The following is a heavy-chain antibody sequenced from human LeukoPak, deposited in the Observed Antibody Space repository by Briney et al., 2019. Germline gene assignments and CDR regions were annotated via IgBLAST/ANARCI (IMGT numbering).Heavy chain of an antibody. CDR1: GYTFTSYG. D-gene: IGHD3-10*01. J-gene: IGHJ5*02. Sequence: ASVTVSFTASGYTFTSYGISWVRQAPGQGLEWMGWISAYNGNTNYAQKLQGRVTMTTDTYTRTAYMELRSLRSDDTAVYYCARDGGSGPPLDPWGQGTLVTVSS. CDR3: ARDGGSGPPLDP. CDR2: ISAYNGNT. V-gene: IGHV1-18*04.